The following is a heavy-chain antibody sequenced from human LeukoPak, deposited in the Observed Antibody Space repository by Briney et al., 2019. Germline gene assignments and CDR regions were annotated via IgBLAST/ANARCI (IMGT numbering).Heavy chain of an antibody. D-gene: IGHD2-2*01. J-gene: IGHJ4*02. CDR1: GVSFSGYY. Sequence: SETLSLTCAVYGVSFSGYYWSWIRQPPGKGLEWIGEINHSGSTNYNPSLKSRVTISVDTSKNQFSLKLSSVTAADTAVYYCARGRRIVVVPAANRLFDYWGQGTLVTVSS. CDR2: INHSGST. CDR3: ARGRRIVVVPAANRLFDY. V-gene: IGHV4-34*01.